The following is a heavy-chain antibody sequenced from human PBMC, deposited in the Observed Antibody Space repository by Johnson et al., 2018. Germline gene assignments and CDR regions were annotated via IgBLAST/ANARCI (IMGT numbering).Heavy chain of an antibody. Sequence: QVQLVQSGGGVVQPGRSLRLSCAASGFTFSSYGMQWVRQAPGKGLECVAVISDDGSTKYYVDSVKGRFTISRDNSKNTLYLQMNSLRPEDTAVYYCAKVLAYCGGDCCRGVDYWGQGTLVTVSA. D-gene: IGHD2-21*02. CDR3: AKVLAYCGGDCCRGVDY. J-gene: IGHJ4*02. CDR1: GFTFSSYG. CDR2: ISDDGSTK. V-gene: IGHV3-30*18.